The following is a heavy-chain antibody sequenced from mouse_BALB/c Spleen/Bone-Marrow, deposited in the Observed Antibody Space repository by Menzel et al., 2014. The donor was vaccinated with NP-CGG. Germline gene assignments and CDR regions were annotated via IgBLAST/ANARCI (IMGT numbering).Heavy chain of an antibody. D-gene: IGHD2-2*01. J-gene: IGHJ3*01. CDR3: VRHEGGYGYDAWFAY. V-gene: IGHV10-1*02. Sequence: EVQVVESGGGLVQPKGSLKLTCAASGFTFNTYAMNWVRQAPGKGLEWVARIRSKSNNYATYYADSVKDRFTISRDDSQSMLYLQMNNLKTEDTATYYCVRHEGGYGYDAWFAYWGQGTLVTVSA. CDR2: IRSKSNNYAT. CDR1: GFTFNTYA.